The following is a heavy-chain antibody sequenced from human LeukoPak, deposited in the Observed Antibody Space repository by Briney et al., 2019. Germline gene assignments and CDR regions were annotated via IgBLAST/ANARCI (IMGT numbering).Heavy chain of an antibody. Sequence: SETLSLTCTVSGGSISSGSYYWSWIRQPAGKGLEWIGRIYTSGSTNYNPSLKSRVTISVDTSKNQFSLKLSSVTAADTAVYYCARVSGIVAVTAGLYDAFDIWGQGTMVTVSS. CDR3: ARVSGIVAVTAGLYDAFDI. V-gene: IGHV4-61*02. D-gene: IGHD2-21*02. CDR1: GGSISSGSYY. CDR2: IYTSGST. J-gene: IGHJ3*02.